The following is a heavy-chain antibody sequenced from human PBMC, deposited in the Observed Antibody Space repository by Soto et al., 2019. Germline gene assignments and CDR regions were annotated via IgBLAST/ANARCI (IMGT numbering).Heavy chain of an antibody. CDR1: GGSFSGYY. CDR2: INHSGST. J-gene: IGHJ6*02. Sequence: SETLSLTCAVYGGSFSGYYWSWIRQPPGKGLEWIGEINHSGSTNYNPSLKSRVTISVDTSKNQFSLKLSSVTAADTAVYYCARSRRDYDFWSGLTFYGMDFWGPGXTVTFSS. CDR3: ARSRRDYDFWSGLTFYGMDF. D-gene: IGHD3-3*01. V-gene: IGHV4-34*01.